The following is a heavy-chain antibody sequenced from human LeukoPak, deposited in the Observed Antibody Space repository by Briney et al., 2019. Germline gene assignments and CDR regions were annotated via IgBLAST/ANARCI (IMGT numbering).Heavy chain of an antibody. D-gene: IGHD6-13*01. CDR3: ARGLDSSSGEEDY. Sequence: ASVKVSCKASGYTFTSYDINWVRQATGQGLEWMGWMNPNSGNTGSAQKFQGSVTMTRNTSTATAYMELSSLRSDDTAVYYCARGLDSSSGEEDYWGQGTLVTVSS. CDR2: MNPNSGNT. CDR1: GYTFTSYD. V-gene: IGHV1-8*01. J-gene: IGHJ4*02.